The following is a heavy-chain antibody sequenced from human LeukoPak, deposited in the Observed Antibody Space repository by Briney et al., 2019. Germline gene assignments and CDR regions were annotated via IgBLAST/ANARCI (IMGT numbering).Heavy chain of an antibody. CDR1: GYTFTGYY. CDR2: INPNSGGT. V-gene: IGHV1-2*04. J-gene: IGHJ6*03. Sequence: GASVKVSCKASGYTFTGYYMHRVRQAPGQGLEWMGWINPNSGGTNYAQKFQGWVTMTRDTSISTAYMELSRLRSDDTAVYYCARALVAAGYYYYYMDVWGKGTTVTVSS. D-gene: IGHD6-13*01. CDR3: ARALVAAGYYYYYMDV.